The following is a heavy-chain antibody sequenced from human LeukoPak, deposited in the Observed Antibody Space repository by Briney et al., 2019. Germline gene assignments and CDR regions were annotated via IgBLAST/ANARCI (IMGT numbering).Heavy chain of an antibody. CDR1: GYTFTGYY. D-gene: IGHD3-9*01. V-gene: IGHV1-24*01. Sequence: ASVKVSCKASGYTFTGYYMHWVRQAPGKGLEWMGGFDPENGETVHAQKFQGRVSMTEDTSTDTAYMELSSLRSEDTAMYYCATSYSDILTGYRPLSYWGQGTLVTVSS. CDR2: FDPENGET. CDR3: ATSYSDILTGYRPLSY. J-gene: IGHJ4*02.